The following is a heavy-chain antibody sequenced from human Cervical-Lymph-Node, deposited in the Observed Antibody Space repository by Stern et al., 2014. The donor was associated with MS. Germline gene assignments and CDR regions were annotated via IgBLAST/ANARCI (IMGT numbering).Heavy chain of an antibody. Sequence: VQLVQSGAEVKKPGSSVKVSCKASGGTSRTYAINWVRQAPGQGLEWVGGIIPVFGTTNLAQRFQGRVTITAVASTSTAYMELSNLRSDDTAVYYCATKKTWDWYFDLWGRGTLITVSS. CDR3: ATKKTWDWYFDL. D-gene: IGHD1-26*01. V-gene: IGHV1-69*12. J-gene: IGHJ2*01. CDR2: IIPVFGTT. CDR1: GGTSRTYA.